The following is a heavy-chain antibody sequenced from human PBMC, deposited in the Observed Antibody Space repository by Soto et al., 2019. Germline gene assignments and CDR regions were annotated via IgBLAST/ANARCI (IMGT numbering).Heavy chain of an antibody. Sequence: VQLVESGGGVVQPGRSLRLSCAASGFTFSSYGMHWVRQAPGKGLEWVAVISYDGSNKYYADSVKGRFTISRDNSKNTLYLQMNSLRAEDTAVYYCAKGPTAMVPFDYWGQGTLVTVSS. CDR1: GFTFSSYG. J-gene: IGHJ4*02. CDR3: AKGPTAMVPFDY. D-gene: IGHD5-18*01. CDR2: ISYDGSNK. V-gene: IGHV3-30*18.